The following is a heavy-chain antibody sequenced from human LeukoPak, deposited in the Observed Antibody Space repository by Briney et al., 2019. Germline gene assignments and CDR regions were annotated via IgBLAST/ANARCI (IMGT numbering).Heavy chain of an antibody. CDR3: ARQEAAAGTRD. CDR1: GYSFTAYW. D-gene: IGHD6-13*01. Sequence: ASVKVSCKASGYSFTAYWIGWVRQMPGKGLEWMGIIFPGDSDTRYSPSFQGQVTISADKSISTAYLQWSSLQASDTALYYCARQEAAAGTRDWGQGTLVTVSS. J-gene: IGHJ4*02. V-gene: IGHV5-51*01. CDR2: IFPGDSDT.